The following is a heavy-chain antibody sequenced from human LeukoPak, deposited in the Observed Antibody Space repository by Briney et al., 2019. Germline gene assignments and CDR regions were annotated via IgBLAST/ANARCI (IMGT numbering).Heavy chain of an antibody. D-gene: IGHD4-23*01. V-gene: IGHV5-10-1*01. J-gene: IGHJ4*02. Sequence: GESLKISCKGSGYSFSNYWISWLRQMPGKGLEWMGRIDPSDSYTNYSPSFQGHVTISADKSISTAYLQWNSLKAADTAMYYCARSEHGGYLEYWGQGTLVTVSS. CDR2: IDPSDSYT. CDR1: GYSFSNYW. CDR3: ARSEHGGYLEY.